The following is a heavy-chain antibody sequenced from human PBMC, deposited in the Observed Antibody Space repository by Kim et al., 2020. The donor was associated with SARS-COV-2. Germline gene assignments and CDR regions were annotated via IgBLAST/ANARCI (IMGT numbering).Heavy chain of an antibody. CDR3: ARNRNFDY. V-gene: IGHV3-53*01. J-gene: IGHJ4*02. CDR2: GGRT. Sequence: GGRTDYADSVKGRFTISRDNTKTTLYLQMNSLRAEDTAVYYCARNRNFDYWGQGTLVTVSS.